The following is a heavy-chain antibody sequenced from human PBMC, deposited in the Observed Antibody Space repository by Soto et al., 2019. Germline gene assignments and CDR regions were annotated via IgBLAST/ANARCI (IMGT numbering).Heavy chain of an antibody. J-gene: IGHJ4*02. D-gene: IGHD6-13*01. CDR2: IYYSGST. V-gene: IGHV4-59*01. CDR1: GGSISSYY. Sequence: SETLSLTCTVSGGSISSYYWSWIRQPPGKGLEWIGYIYYSGSTNYNPSLKSRVTISVDTSKNQFSLKLSSVTAADTAVYYCASLPMYSSSWYFDYWGQGTLVTVSS. CDR3: ASLPMYSSSWYFDY.